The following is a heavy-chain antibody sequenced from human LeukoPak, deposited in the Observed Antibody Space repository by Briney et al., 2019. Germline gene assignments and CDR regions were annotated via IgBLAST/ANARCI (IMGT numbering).Heavy chain of an antibody. J-gene: IGHJ4*02. CDR3: AREVMAHEPYDSSGYYHGTRYYFDY. CDR1: GYTFTSYG. V-gene: IGHV1-18*01. CDR2: ISAYNGNT. D-gene: IGHD3-22*01. Sequence: ASVKVSCKASGYTFTSYGISWVRQAPGQGLEWMGWISAYNGNTNYAQKLQGRVTMTTDTSTSTAYMELSSLRSEDTAVYYCAREVMAHEPYDSSGYYHGTRYYFDYWGQGTLVTVSS.